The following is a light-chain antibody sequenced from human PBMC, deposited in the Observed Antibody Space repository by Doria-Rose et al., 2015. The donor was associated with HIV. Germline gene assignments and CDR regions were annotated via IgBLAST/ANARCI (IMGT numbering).Light chain of an antibody. CDR3: RQRSNWPPIST. Sequence: EIVLTQSPATLSLSPGERATLSCRASQSVSSNLAWYQQKPGQAPRLLIYDASNRATGIPARFSGSGSGTDFTLTISSLEPEDFAVYFCRQRSNWPPISTFGPGTKVDI. J-gene: IGKJ3*01. V-gene: IGKV3-11*01. CDR1: QSVSSN. CDR2: DAS.